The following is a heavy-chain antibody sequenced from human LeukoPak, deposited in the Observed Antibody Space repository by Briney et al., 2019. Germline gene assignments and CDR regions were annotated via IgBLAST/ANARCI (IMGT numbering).Heavy chain of an antibody. CDR2: INHSGST. CDR1: GGSFSGYY. J-gene: IGHJ4*02. Sequence: NPSETLSLTCAVYGGSFSGYYWSWIRQPPGKGLEWIGEINHSGSTNYNPSLKSRVTISVDTSKNQFSLKLSSVTAADTAVYYCARGRSRSGYYTSQIGSYFDYWGQGTLVTVSS. CDR3: ARGRSRSGYYTSQIGSYFDY. V-gene: IGHV4-34*01. D-gene: IGHD3-3*01.